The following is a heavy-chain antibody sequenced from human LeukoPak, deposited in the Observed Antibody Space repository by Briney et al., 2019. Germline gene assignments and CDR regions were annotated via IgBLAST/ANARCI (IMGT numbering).Heavy chain of an antibody. V-gene: IGHV1-69*13. D-gene: IGHD2-15*01. CDR3: ARKVAATWYFDY. J-gene: IGHJ4*02. CDR2: IIPIFGTA. CDR1: GGTFCSYA. Sequence: SVKVSCKASGGTFCSYAISWVRQAPGQGLEWMGGIIPIFGTANYAQKFQGRVTITADESTSTAYMELSSLRSEDTAVYYCARKVAATWYFDYWGQGTLVTVSS.